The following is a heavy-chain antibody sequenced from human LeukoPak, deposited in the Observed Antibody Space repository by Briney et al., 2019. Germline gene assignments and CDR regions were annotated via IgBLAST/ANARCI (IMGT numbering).Heavy chain of an antibody. CDR3: AKASSNYFYYFEY. J-gene: IGHJ4*02. D-gene: IGHD2/OR15-2a*01. Sequence: PGGSLRLSCGASGFXVSSNYISWVRQAPGKGLEWVSIIYGADSTYYADSVKGRFTISRDNSKNTLYLQTNTLRDEDTAVYYCAKASSNYFYYFEYWGQGTLVTVSS. CDR1: GFXVSSNY. V-gene: IGHV3-66*01. CDR2: IYGADST.